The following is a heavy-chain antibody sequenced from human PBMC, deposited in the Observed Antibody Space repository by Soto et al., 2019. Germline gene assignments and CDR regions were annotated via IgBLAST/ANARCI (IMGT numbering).Heavy chain of an antibody. V-gene: IGHV1-18*01. Sequence: QVQLVQSGAEVKKPGASVKVSCKASGYTFNSYGISWVRQAPGQGLEWMGWISAYNGNTNYVQKVQGRVTMTTDTXTSTAYMKLRSLRSDYTAVYYCARGGGNDPRPVDYWGQGTLVTVSS. CDR1: GYTFNSYG. CDR3: ARGGGNDPRPVDY. D-gene: IGHD5-12*01. CDR2: ISAYNGNT. J-gene: IGHJ4*02.